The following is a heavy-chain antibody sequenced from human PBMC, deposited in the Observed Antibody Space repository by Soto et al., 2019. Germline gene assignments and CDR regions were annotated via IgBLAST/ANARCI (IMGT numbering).Heavy chain of an antibody. CDR1: GFTFSSYA. J-gene: IGHJ6*02. Sequence: XGALRLSCSAAGFTFSSYAMHWIRQAPGKGLEYVSAISSNGGSTYYADSVKGRFTISRDNSKNTLYLQMISLRAEDTAVYYCVKEVGCSSTSCYTGTGGMDVWGQGTTVTVSS. CDR3: VKEVGCSSTSCYTGTGGMDV. V-gene: IGHV3-64D*06. CDR2: ISSNGGST. D-gene: IGHD2-2*02.